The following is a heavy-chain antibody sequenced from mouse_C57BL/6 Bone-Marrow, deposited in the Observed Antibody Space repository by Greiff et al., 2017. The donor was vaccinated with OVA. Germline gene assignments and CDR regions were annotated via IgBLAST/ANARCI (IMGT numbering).Heavy chain of an antibody. CDR2: IDPSDSYT. V-gene: IGHV1-69*01. CDR3: AIDSSGFGLAY. D-gene: IGHD3-2*02. CDR1: GYTFTSYW. J-gene: IGHJ3*01. Sequence: QVQLQQPGAELVMPGASVKLSCKASGYTFTSYWMHWVKQRPGQGLEWIGEIDPSDSYTNYNQKFQGKSTLTVDKSSSTAYMQLSSLTSEDSAVYYCAIDSSGFGLAYGGQGTLVTVSA.